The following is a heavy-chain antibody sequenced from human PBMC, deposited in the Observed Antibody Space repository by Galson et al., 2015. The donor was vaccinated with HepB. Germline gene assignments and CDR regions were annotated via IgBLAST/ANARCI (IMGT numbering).Heavy chain of an antibody. D-gene: IGHD3-9*01. CDR3: ARIYDIMTSYYPFDS. J-gene: IGHJ4*02. Sequence: SETLSLTCTVSGTSISAYYWSWIRQPPGKGLEWIASSYHSGPTNYSPSLTGRVTVSLDTSKNQFSLRLTSVTAADTAVYYCARIYDIMTSYYPFDSWGQGILVTVSS. CDR1: GTSISAYY. V-gene: IGHV4-59*13. CDR2: SYHSGPT.